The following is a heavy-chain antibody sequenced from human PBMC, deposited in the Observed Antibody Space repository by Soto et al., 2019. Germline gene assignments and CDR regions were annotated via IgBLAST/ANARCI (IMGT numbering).Heavy chain of an antibody. D-gene: IGHD3-3*01. CDR3: ARDYVEGDFWSGYYLSGMYYFDY. CDR1: GGSISSYY. CDR2: IYTSGST. Sequence: SETLSLTCTVSGGSISSYYWSWIRQPAGKGLEWIGRIYTSGSTNYNPPLQSRVTMSVDTSKNQFSLKLSSVTAADAAVYYCARDYVEGDFWSGYYLSGMYYFDYWGQGTLVTVSS. J-gene: IGHJ4*02. V-gene: IGHV4-4*07.